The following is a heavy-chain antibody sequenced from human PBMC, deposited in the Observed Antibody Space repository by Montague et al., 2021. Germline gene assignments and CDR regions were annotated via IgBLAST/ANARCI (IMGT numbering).Heavy chain of an antibody. V-gene: IGHV4-59*08. CDR3: ARRLGIRAPFDY. Sequence: SETLSLTCTVSSGSIFHAHWSWIRQSPEKGLEWIGYIYDSGTTNYNPSLKSRVTISADTSMNQFSLNLRSVTAADTAVYFCARRLGIRAPFDYWGQGTLVTVSP. J-gene: IGHJ4*02. CDR2: IYDSGTT. D-gene: IGHD7-27*01. CDR1: SGSIFHAH.